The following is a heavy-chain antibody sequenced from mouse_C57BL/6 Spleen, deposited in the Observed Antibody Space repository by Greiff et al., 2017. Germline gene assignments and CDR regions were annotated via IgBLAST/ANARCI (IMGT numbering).Heavy chain of an antibody. D-gene: IGHD3-2*02. CDR3: TRDLDSSGYFDY. Sequence: EVKLMESGEGLVKPGGSLKLSCAASGFTFSSYAMSWVRQTPEKRLEWVAYISSGGDYIYYADTVKGRFTISRDNARNTLYLQMSSLKSEDTAMYYCTRDLDSSGYFDYWGQGTTLTVSS. CDR2: ISSGGDYI. J-gene: IGHJ2*01. V-gene: IGHV5-9-1*02. CDR1: GFTFSSYA.